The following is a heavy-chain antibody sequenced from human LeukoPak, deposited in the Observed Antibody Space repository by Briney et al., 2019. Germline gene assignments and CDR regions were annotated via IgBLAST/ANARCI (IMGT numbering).Heavy chain of an antibody. J-gene: IGHJ4*02. CDR2: ISAYNGNT. D-gene: IGHD2-8*01. V-gene: IGHV1-18*01. CDR1: GYTFTSYG. CDR3: ARDRGPYCTNGVCDFDY. Sequence: ASVKVSCKASGYTFTSYGISWVRQAPGQGLEWMGWISAYNGNTNYAQKLQGRVTMTTDTSTSTAYMELRSLRSDDTAVYYCARDRGPYCTNGVCDFDYSGQGTLVTVSS.